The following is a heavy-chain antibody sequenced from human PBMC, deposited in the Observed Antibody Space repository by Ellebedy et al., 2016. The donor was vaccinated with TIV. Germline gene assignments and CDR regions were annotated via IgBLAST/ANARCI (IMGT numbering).Heavy chain of an antibody. CDR2: LYSGGNT. V-gene: IGHV3-53*01. Sequence: GESLKISCAASGFTVRNNYILWVRQAPGKGLEWVSVLYSGGNTFYAESVQGRFTISRDSSQNTLYLQMDSLRAEDTAVYYCASSPSKGDWGQGTLVTVSS. CDR1: GFTVRNNY. CDR3: ASSPSKGD. J-gene: IGHJ4*02.